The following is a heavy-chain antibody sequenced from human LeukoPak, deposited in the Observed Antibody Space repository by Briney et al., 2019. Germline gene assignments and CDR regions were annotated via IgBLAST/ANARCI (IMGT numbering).Heavy chain of an antibody. CDR1: GGSISSSSYY. CDR2: IYYSGST. J-gene: IGHJ4*02. D-gene: IGHD2-2*01. CDR3: ASPRDYANGYFDY. V-gene: IGHV4-39*07. Sequence: PSETLSLTCTVSGGSISSSSYYWGWIRQPPGKGLEWIGSIYYSGSTYYNPSLKSRVTISVDTSKNQFSLKLSSVTAADTAVYYCASPRDYANGYFDYWGQGTLVTVSS.